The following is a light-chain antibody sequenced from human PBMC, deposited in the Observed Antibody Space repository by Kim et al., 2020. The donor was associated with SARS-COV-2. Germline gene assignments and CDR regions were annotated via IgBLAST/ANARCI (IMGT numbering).Light chain of an antibody. CDR2: EIT. J-gene: IGLJ1*01. CDR3: TSHANDNYV. Sequence: PGQSVTISCSGTSTDFTTYNYVSWYQHHPGKAPKLIIYEITKRPSGVPDRFSGSKSGDTASLTVSGLQAEDEADYYCTSHANDNYVFGTGTKVTVL. V-gene: IGLV2-8*01. CDR1: STDFTTYNY.